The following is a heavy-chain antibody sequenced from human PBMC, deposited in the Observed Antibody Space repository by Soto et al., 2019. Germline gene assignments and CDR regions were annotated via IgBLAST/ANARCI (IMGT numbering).Heavy chain of an antibody. CDR1: GFTFSSFW. D-gene: IGHD3-10*01. V-gene: IGHV3-74*01. Sequence: EVQLVESGGGLVQPGGSLRLSCAVSGFTFSSFWMHWVRQAPGEGLVWVSRINTDGSSTSYADSVKGRFTISRDNAKKTWYLQRNSLRVEEKGVYYCAKRGVNSCDVSERGEGALVTLS. J-gene: IGHJ4*02. CDR3: AKRGVNSCDVSE. CDR2: INTDGSST.